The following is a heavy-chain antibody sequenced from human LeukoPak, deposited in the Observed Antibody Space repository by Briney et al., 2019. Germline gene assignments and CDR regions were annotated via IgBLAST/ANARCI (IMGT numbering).Heavy chain of an antibody. V-gene: IGHV4-34*01. CDR1: GGSFSGYY. CDR3: ARRKRYFDWLPFDY. CDR2: INHSGST. D-gene: IGHD3-9*01. Sequence: SETLSLTCAVYGGSFSGYYRSWIRQPPGKGLEWIGVINHSGSTNYNPSLKSRVTISVDTSKNQFPLKLSSVTAADTAVYYCARRKRYFDWLPFDYWGQGTLVTVSS. J-gene: IGHJ4*02.